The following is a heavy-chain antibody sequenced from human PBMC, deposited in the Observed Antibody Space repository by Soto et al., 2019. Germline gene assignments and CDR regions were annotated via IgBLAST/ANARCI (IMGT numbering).Heavy chain of an antibody. CDR1: GFNFGIYG. V-gene: IGHV3-21*06. J-gene: IGHJ5*01. D-gene: IGHD2-2*01. CDR2: ISSSTSYV. Sequence: GGSLRLSCVASGFNFGIYGMNWLRQAPGKGLEWVASISSSTSYVYYADSVKGRFSTSRDNAKNILYLEMYGLRTEDTAVYYCARDPSEGRVGNWFESWGQGTLVTVSS. CDR3: ARDPSEGRVGNWFES.